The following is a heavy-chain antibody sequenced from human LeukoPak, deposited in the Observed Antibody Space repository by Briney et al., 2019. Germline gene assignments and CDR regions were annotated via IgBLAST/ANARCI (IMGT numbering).Heavy chain of an antibody. CDR2: INHSGST. CDR3: ASPGQGRLRKFDY. D-gene: IGHD5-12*01. CDR1: GGSFSGYY. J-gene: IGHJ4*02. V-gene: IGHV4-34*01. Sequence: SETLSLTCAVYGGSFSGYYWSWIRQPPGKGLEWIREINHSGSTNYNPSLKSRVTISVDTSKNQFSLKLSSVTAADTAVYYCASPGQGRLRKFDYWGQGTLVTVSS.